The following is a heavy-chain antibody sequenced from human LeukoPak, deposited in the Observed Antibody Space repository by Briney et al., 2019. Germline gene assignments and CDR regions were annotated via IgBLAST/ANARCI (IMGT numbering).Heavy chain of an antibody. J-gene: IGHJ6*03. Sequence: ASVKVSCKASGGTFSSYRISWVRQAPGQGLEWMGWISAYNGNTNYAQKVQGRVTMATDTSTSTAYMEVKSLRSDDTAVYYCARSGAYGYYYYYYYRDVWGKGTTVTVS. CDR3: ARSGAYGYYYYYYYRDV. V-gene: IGHV1-18*01. CDR2: ISAYNGNT. CDR1: GGTFSSYR. D-gene: IGHD5-12*01.